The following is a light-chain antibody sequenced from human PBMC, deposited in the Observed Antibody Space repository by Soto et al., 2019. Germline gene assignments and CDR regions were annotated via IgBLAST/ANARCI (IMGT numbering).Light chain of an antibody. CDR1: QSSGIW. Sequence: IQMTQSPSTQSASVGDRVAITCRASQSSGIWLAWYQQKAGKVAIFLIYKESSLESGVPSRFSGSGYGTEFTLTISSLQPDDFATYYCQQYNDYSWTFGQGTKVEIK. J-gene: IGKJ1*01. CDR2: KES. CDR3: QQYNDYSWT. V-gene: IGKV1-5*03.